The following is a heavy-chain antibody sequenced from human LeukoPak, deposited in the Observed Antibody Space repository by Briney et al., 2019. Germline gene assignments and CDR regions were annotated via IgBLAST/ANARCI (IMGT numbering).Heavy chain of an antibody. CDR1: GYIFASYA. CDR2: ISVYNGNT. J-gene: IGHJ4*02. V-gene: IGHV1-18*01. CDR3: AVTSSGSYNGFDY. D-gene: IGHD1-26*01. Sequence: ASVKVSCKASGYIFASYAISWVREVPGQGLEWMGWISVYNGNTNYAEKFQGRVTMTTDTWTSTAYMELRSLRSDDTAVYYCAVTSSGSYNGFDYWGQGTLVTVSS.